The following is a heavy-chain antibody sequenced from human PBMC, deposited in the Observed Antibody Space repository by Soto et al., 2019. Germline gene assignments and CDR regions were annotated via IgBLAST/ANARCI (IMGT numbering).Heavy chain of an antibody. CDR2: ISSSGSTI. Sequence: GGARRLSCSASGFTFSDYYMSWSRQAPGEGLEWVSYISSSGSTIHYADSVKGRFTISRDNAKNSLYLQMNSLRAEDTAVYYCARDYYDILTGQNWFDPWGQGTLVTVS. D-gene: IGHD3-9*01. V-gene: IGHV3-11*01. CDR1: GFTFSDYY. CDR3: ARDYYDILTGQNWFDP. J-gene: IGHJ5*02.